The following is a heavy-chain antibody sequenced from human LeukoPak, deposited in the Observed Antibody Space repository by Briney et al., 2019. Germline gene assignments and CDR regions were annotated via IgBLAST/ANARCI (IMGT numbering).Heavy chain of an antibody. V-gene: IGHV3-73*01. J-gene: IGHJ4*02. CDR1: GFSFSGST. D-gene: IGHD3-22*01. CDR3: TRHADDTSN. CDR2: IRTKGNNYAT. Sequence: PGGSLRLSCAASGFSFSGSTIHWVRQASGKGLEWVGRIRTKGNNYATAYAASVRGRFTISRDDSKNTAFLQVNSLKTEDTAMYYCTRHADDTSNWGQGTLVTVSS.